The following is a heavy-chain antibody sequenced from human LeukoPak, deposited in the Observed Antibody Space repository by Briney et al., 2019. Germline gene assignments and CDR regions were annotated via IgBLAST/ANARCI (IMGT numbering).Heavy chain of an antibody. J-gene: IGHJ4*02. V-gene: IGHV4-38-2*01. Sequence: SETLSLTCAVSGYSISSGYYWGWIRQPPGKGLEWIGSIYHSGSTYYNPSLKSRVTISVDTSKNQFSLKLSSVTAADTAVYYCPRVDSSSWYGGNYCDYGGQGTLFTVSS. CDR3: PRVDSSSWYGGNYCDY. CDR2: IYHSGST. CDR1: GYSISSGYY. D-gene: IGHD6-13*01.